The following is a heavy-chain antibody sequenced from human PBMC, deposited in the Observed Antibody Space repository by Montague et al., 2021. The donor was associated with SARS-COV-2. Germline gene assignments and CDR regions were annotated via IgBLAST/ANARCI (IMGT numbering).Heavy chain of an antibody. V-gene: IGHV4-34*01. Sequence: SETLSLTCAVYGGSFSGYYWSWIRQPPGKGLEWIGEINHSGSTNYNPSLKSRVTISVDTSKNQFSLKLGSVTAAGTAVYYCTREGYQVLWSDYYYYGMDVWGQGTTVTVSS. CDR2: INHSGST. CDR3: TREGYQVLWSDYYYYGMDV. CDR1: GGSFSGYY. D-gene: IGHD2-2*01. J-gene: IGHJ6*02.